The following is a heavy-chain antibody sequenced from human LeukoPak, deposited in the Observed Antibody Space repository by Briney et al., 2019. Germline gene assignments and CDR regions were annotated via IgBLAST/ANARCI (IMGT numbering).Heavy chain of an antibody. CDR3: ARGAQWLVP. D-gene: IGHD6-19*01. V-gene: IGHV1-18*01. CDR1: GCTFTSYV. J-gene: IGHJ5*02. CDR2: ISGYDGNT. Sequence: WASVKVSCKASGCTFTSYVISWVRQAPGQGLEWMGWISGYDGNTKYAQKFQGRVTMTTDTFTSTAYMELRNLTSDDTAVFYCARGAQWLVPWGQGTLVTVSS.